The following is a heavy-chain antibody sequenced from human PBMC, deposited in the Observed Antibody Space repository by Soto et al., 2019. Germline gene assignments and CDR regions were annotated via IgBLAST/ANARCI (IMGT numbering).Heavy chain of an antibody. CDR2: ISGSGGST. CDR3: AKDVGDFVVVVGATYAFDI. V-gene: IGHV3-23*01. CDR1: GFTFSSYA. J-gene: IGHJ3*02. Sequence: EVQLLESGGGLVQPGGSLRLSCAASGFTFSSYAMSWVRQAPGKGLEWVSAISGSGGSTYYADSVKGRFPISRDNAKNPLYLQINSLCAEDTAVYYCAKDVGDFVVVVGATYAFDIWGQGTTVTVSS. D-gene: IGHD2-15*01.